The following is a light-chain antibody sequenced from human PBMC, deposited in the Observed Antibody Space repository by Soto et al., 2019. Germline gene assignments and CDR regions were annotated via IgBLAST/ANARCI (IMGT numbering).Light chain of an antibody. V-gene: IGKV1-39*01. CDR2: VAS. CDR3: QQRSNWRVT. J-gene: IGKJ4*01. CDR1: QTVMSY. Sequence: DIEMTQSPASLSTSVGGRVNITCRAGQTVMSYLHWYQQKPGQAPNLLIYVASYLHSGVPSRFSGSGSGTDFTLTINNVPTEDTAVYYCQQRSNWRVTFGGGTKVDIK.